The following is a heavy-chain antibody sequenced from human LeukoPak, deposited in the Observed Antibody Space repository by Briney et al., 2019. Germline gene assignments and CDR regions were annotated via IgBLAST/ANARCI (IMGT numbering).Heavy chain of an antibody. Sequence: SETLSLTCTVSGGSISSGDYYWSWIRQPPGKGLEWIGYIYYGGSTYYNPSLKSRVTISVDTSKNQFSLKLSSVTAADTAVYYCARVAPYYYDSSLDIWGQGTMVTVSS. D-gene: IGHD3-22*01. V-gene: IGHV4-30-4*01. J-gene: IGHJ3*02. CDR2: IYYGGST. CDR1: GGSISSGDYY. CDR3: ARVAPYYYDSSLDI.